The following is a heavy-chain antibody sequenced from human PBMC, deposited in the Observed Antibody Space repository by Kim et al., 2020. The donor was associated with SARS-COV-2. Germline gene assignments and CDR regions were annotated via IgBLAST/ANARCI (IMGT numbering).Heavy chain of an antibody. V-gene: IGHV3-7*01. Sequence: YYVDSVKGRFTISRDNAKNSLYLQMNSLRAEDTAVYYCARSRGDLDAFDIWGQGTMVTVSS. D-gene: IGHD3-16*01. J-gene: IGHJ3*02. CDR3: ARSRGDLDAFDI.